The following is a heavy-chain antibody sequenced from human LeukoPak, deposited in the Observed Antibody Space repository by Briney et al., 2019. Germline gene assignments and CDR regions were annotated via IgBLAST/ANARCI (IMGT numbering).Heavy chain of an antibody. V-gene: IGHV4-34*01. CDR3: ARYETDDAFDI. CDR2: INHSGST. D-gene: IGHD3-3*01. CDR1: GGSFSGYY. Sequence: PSETLSLTCAVYGGSFSGYYWSWIRQPPGKGLEWIGEINHSGSTNYNPSLKSRVTISVDTSKNQFPLKLGSVTAADTAVYYCARYETDDAFDIWGQGTMVTVSS. J-gene: IGHJ3*02.